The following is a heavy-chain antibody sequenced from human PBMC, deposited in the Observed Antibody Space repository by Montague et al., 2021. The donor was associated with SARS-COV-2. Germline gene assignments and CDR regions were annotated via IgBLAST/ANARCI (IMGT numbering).Heavy chain of an antibody. Sequence: SLRLSCAASGITFNRHGMHWVRQAPGKGLEWVAVIWYDGSKRFYSDSVRGRFTISRDNSKNTVYLQMSSLSVEDTAVYYCASAYHDYGLDNWGQGTLVTVSS. V-gene: IGHV3-33*01. CDR1: GITFNRHG. J-gene: IGHJ4*02. CDR3: ASAYHDYGLDN. D-gene: IGHD3-16*01. CDR2: IWYDGSKR.